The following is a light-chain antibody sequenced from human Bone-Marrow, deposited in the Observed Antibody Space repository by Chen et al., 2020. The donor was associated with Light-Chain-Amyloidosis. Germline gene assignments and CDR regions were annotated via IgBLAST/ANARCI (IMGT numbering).Light chain of an antibody. CDR3: QVWDRSSDRPV. CDR2: DDS. J-gene: IGLJ3*02. V-gene: IGLV3-21*02. Sequence: SYALTHPSSVSVAPGQTATIACGGNNIGSTSVHWYQQTPGQAPLLVVYDDSDRPSGIPERLSGSNSGNMATLTISRVEAGDEADYYCQVWDRSSDRPVFGGGTKLTVL. CDR1: NIGSTS.